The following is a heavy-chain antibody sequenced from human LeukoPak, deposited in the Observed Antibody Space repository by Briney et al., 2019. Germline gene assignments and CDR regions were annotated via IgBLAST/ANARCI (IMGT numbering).Heavy chain of an antibody. V-gene: IGHV4-34*01. J-gene: IGHJ5*02. CDR2: INHSGST. Sequence: PSETLSLTCAVYGGSFSGYYWSWIRQSPGKGLEWIGEINHSGSTNYNPSLKSRVTISVDTSKNQFSLKLSSVTAADTAVYYCARHNPPPIWFGEPYNWFDPWGQGTLVTVSS. CDR3: ARHNPPPIWFGEPYNWFDP. D-gene: IGHD3-10*01. CDR1: GGSFSGYY.